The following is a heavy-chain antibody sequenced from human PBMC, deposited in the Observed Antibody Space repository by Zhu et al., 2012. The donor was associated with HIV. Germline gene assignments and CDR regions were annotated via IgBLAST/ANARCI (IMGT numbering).Heavy chain of an antibody. Sequence: QVQLQQWGAGLLKPSETLSLTCAVYGGSSSITWNWIRQPPGKGLEWIGEINQSGSTKYNPSLKSRVTISVDRSKNQFSLKVTSVTAADTAVYYCARQLPHYGDSYAFDIWSQGTMVTVSS. CDR1: GGSSSIT. V-gene: IGHV4-34*01. CDR2: INQSGST. CDR3: ARQLPHYGDSYAFDI. D-gene: IGHD4-17*01. J-gene: IGHJ3*02.